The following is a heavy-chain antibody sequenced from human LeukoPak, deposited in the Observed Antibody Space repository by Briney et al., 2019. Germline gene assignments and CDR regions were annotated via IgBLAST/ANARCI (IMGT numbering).Heavy chain of an antibody. J-gene: IGHJ4*02. V-gene: IGHV3-23*01. Sequence: PGGSLRLSCAASGFTFSSYAMSWVRQAPGKGLEWVSAISGSGGSTYYADSVKGRFTTSRDNSKNTLYLQMNSLRAEDTAVYYCAKDHRQWLPSYYFDYWGQGTLVTVSS. CDR2: ISGSGGST. CDR3: AKDHRQWLPSYYFDY. CDR1: GFTFSSYA. D-gene: IGHD6-19*01.